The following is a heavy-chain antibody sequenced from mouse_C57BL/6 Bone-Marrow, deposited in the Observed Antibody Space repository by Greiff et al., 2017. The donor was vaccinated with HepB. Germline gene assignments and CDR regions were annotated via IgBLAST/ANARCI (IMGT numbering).Heavy chain of an antibody. Sequence: EVKVVESGGGLVQPKGSLKLSCAASGFSFNTYAMNWVRQAPGKGLEWVARIRSKSNNYATYYADSVKDRFTISRDDSESMLYLQMNNLKTEDTAMYYCVRDGYSYFDVWGTGTTVTVSS. J-gene: IGHJ1*03. V-gene: IGHV10-1*01. CDR2: IRSKSNNYAT. D-gene: IGHD2-3*01. CDR1: GFSFNTYA. CDR3: VRDGYSYFDV.